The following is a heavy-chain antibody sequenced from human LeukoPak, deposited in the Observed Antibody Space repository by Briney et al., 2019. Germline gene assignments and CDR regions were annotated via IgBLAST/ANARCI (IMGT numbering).Heavy chain of an antibody. CDR2: IYPGDSDT. J-gene: IGHJ2*01. CDR1: PYSFTSYW. Sequence: GESLKISCRGPPYSFTSYWNAWGRQKPRESLEWGGVIYPGDSDTRYSPSFQGQVTISADKSTSFAYLQWSSLKASDTGIYYCARQVGSAFARTKYFDLWGRGTLVTVSS. CDR3: ARQVGSAFARTKYFDL. V-gene: IGHV5-51*01. D-gene: IGHD1-1*01.